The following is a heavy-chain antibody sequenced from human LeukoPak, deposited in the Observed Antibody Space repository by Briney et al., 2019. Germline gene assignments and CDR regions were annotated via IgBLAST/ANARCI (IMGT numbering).Heavy chain of an antibody. Sequence: PGGSLRLSCAASGFTFSSYAMSWVRQAPGEGLEWVSAISGGGGSTYYADSVKGRFTISRDNSKNTLYLQMNSLRAEDTAVYYCAKSPVDLSNYGLFDYWGQGTLVTVSS. D-gene: IGHD4-11*01. CDR3: AKSPVDLSNYGLFDY. CDR1: GFTFSSYA. J-gene: IGHJ4*02. CDR2: ISGGGGST. V-gene: IGHV3-23*01.